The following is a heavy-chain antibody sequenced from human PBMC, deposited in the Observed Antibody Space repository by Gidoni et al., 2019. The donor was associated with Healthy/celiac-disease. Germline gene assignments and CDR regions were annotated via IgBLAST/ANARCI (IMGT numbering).Heavy chain of an antibody. V-gene: IGHV5-51*03. CDR1: GYSFTSYW. Sequence: EVQLVQSGAEVKKPGESLKISCTGSGYSFTSYWIGWVRQMPGKGLEWMGIIYPGDSDTRYSPSFQGQVTISADKSISTAYLQWSSLKASDTAMYYCARTGYSSGWTGDYYGMDVWGQGTTVTVSS. CDR2: IYPGDSDT. D-gene: IGHD6-19*01. J-gene: IGHJ6*02. CDR3: ARTGYSSGWTGDYYGMDV.